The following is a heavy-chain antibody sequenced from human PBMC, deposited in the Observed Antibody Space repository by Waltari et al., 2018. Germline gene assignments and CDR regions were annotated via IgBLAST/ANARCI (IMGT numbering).Heavy chain of an antibody. CDR2: IWYDGSNK. Sequence: QVQLVESGGGVVQPGRSLRLSCAASGFTFSSYGLHWVRQAPGKGLEWVAVIWYDGSNKDYADSVKGRFTISRDNSKNTLYLQMNSLRAEDTAVYYCATRGGLHDAFDIWGQGTMVTVSS. D-gene: IGHD5-12*01. CDR3: ATRGGLHDAFDI. V-gene: IGHV3-33*01. J-gene: IGHJ3*02. CDR1: GFTFSSYG.